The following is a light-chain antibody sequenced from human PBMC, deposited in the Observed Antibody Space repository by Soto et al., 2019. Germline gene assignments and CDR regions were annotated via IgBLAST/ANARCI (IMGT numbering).Light chain of an antibody. Sequence: DIQMTQSPSSLSASVGDRVTITCRASQSISSYLNWYQQKPGKAPKVLIYAASSLQSGVPSRFSGSGSGTDFTLTISSLQPEDSATYYCQQSNSFPLTFGGGTKVDIK. CDR3: QQSNSFPLT. J-gene: IGKJ4*01. V-gene: IGKV1-39*01. CDR2: AAS. CDR1: QSISSY.